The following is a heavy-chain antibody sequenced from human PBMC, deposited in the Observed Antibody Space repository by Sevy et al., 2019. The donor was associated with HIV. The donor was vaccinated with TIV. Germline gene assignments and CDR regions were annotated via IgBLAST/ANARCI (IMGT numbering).Heavy chain of an antibody. J-gene: IGHJ6*02. D-gene: IGHD3-10*01. V-gene: IGHV1-69*13. CDR1: GGTFSSYA. CDR2: IIPIFGTA. CDR3: ARVRGDYYYYGMDV. Sequence: ASVKVSCKASGGTFSSYAISWVRQAPGQGLEWMGGIIPIFGTANYAQKFQGRVTITADESTSTAYMELSSLRSEDMAVYYCARVRGDYYYYGMDVWGHGTTVTVSS.